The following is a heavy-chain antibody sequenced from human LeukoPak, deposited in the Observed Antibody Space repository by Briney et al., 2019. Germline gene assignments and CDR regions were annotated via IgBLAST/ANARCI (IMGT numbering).Heavy chain of an antibody. CDR3: ARGPWRYCSGGSCYFDY. Sequence: SLRLSCAASGFTFSNYGMHWVRQAPGKGLEWVALIWYDGRTKFHADSVKGRFTISRDNSKNTLFLQMDSLRDEDTAVYYCARGPWRYCSGGSCYFDYWGQGTLVTVSS. V-gene: IGHV3-33*01. D-gene: IGHD2-15*01. J-gene: IGHJ4*02. CDR1: GFTFSNYG. CDR2: IWYDGRTK.